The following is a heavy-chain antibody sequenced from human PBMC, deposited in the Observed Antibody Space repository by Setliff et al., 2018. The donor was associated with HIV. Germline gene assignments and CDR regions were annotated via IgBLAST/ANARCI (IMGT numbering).Heavy chain of an antibody. Sequence: GGSLRLSCAASGFTVSSNYMSWVRQAPGKGLEWVSVIYSGGSTYYADSVKGRFTISRDNSKNTLYLQMNSLRAEDTAVYYCACHCQSPDAFEIWGQGTMVTVSS. J-gene: IGHJ3*02. CDR3: ACHCQSPDAFEI. CDR1: GFTVSSNY. CDR2: IYSGGST. V-gene: IGHV3-66*04.